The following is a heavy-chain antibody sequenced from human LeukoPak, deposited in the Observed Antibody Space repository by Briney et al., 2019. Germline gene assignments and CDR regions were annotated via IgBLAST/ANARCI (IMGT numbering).Heavy chain of an antibody. V-gene: IGHV4-39*02. J-gene: IGHJ5*02. Sequence: SETLSLTCTVSGGAISNTSYYWGWIRQPPGKGLEWIGSIFYSGSTYYNPSLKSRVTISVDTSRNQFSLKLSSVTAADTAVYYCARDDVRGFSWGQGTLVTVSS. CDR1: GGAISNTSYY. CDR2: IFYSGST. CDR3: ARDDVRGFS.